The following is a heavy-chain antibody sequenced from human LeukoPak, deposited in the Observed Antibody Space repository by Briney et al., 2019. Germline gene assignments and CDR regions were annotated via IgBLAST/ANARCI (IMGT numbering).Heavy chain of an antibody. CDR3: ARESLYSGSASSDLDY. Sequence: GGSLRLSCAASGFTFSSYTMDWVRQAPGKGLEWVSSISSSSGYIYYAESVKGRFTISRDNAENSMHLQMNSLRAEDTALYYCARESLYSGSASSDLDYWGQGTLVTVAS. J-gene: IGHJ4*02. CDR2: ISSSSGYI. CDR1: GFTFSSYT. D-gene: IGHD3-10*01. V-gene: IGHV3-21*01.